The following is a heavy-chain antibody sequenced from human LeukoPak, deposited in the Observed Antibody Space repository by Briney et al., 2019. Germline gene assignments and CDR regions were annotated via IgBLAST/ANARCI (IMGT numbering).Heavy chain of an antibody. J-gene: IGHJ4*02. CDR2: ISYDETNR. CDR3: AKGTPYSSSWYLAVY. Sequence: GVSLRLSCAASGFTFSSYDMHWVRQAPGKGLEWVAIISYDETNRYYADSVKGRFTISRDNSENTLYLQMNSLRAEDTAVYYCAKGTPYSSSWYLAVYWGQGTLVTVSS. V-gene: IGHV3-30*18. D-gene: IGHD6-13*01. CDR1: GFTFSSYD.